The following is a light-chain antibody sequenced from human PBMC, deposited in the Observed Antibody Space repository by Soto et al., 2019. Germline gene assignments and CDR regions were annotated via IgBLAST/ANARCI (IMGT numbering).Light chain of an antibody. Sequence: DIQMTQSPSTLSAFVGDRVTITCRASQSISSWLAWYQQKPGKDPNLLIYKASSLESGVPSRFSGSGSGTEFTLTISSLQPDDFATYYCQQYNSYPWTFGQGTKVEIK. J-gene: IGKJ1*01. CDR1: QSISSW. CDR2: KAS. V-gene: IGKV1-5*03. CDR3: QQYNSYPWT.